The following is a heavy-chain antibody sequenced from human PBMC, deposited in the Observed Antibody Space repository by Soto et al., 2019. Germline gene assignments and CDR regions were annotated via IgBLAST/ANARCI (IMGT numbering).Heavy chain of an antibody. V-gene: IGHV1-2*02. Sequence: QGQLVQSGAEVKKPGASVKVSCKASGYTFTGYYIHWVRQAPGQGLEWMGWINPKSGVTNYAQKFQGRVTMITDTSISIAYMELSRLRSDDTAVYYCARDMAYGDFLPALFWGQGTLVTVSS. CDR1: GYTFTGYY. J-gene: IGHJ4*02. D-gene: IGHD4-17*01. CDR3: ARDMAYGDFLPALF. CDR2: INPKSGVT.